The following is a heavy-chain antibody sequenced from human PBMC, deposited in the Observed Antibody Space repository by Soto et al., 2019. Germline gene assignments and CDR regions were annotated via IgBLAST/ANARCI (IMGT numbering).Heavy chain of an antibody. V-gene: IGHV4-31*03. Sequence: SETLSLTCTVSGGSVSSGGYYWSWIRQHPGKGLEWIGYIYYSGSTYYNPSLKSRVTISVDTSKKQFSLKLSSVTAADTAVYYCARGDYGSGSHPAVGFDILGQGTMVTV. CDR1: GGSVSSGGYY. CDR2: IYYSGST. D-gene: IGHD3-10*01. CDR3: ARGDYGSGSHPAVGFDI. J-gene: IGHJ3*02.